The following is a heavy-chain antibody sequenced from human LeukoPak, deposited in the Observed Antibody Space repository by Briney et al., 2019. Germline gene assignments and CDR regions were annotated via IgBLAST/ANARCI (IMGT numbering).Heavy chain of an antibody. CDR1: GYTFTSYG. V-gene: IGHV1-18*01. CDR3: ARFCSGGGCYHNWFDP. Sequence: GASVKVSCKASGYTFTSYGISWVRQAPGQRLEWMGWTSVYNGHTTYAQKFQDRVTMTTDTSTNTAYMELRSLRSDDTAVYYCARFCSGGGCYHNWFDPWGQGTLVSVSS. CDR2: TSVYNGHT. J-gene: IGHJ5*02. D-gene: IGHD2-15*01.